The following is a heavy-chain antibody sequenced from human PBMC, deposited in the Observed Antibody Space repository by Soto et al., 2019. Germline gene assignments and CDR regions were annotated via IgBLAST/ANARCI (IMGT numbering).Heavy chain of an antibody. V-gene: IGHV4-4*02. CDR2: MFHSGST. Sequence: QVQLQESGPGLVKPSGTLSLTCVVSGASIRDSHWWTWVRQPPGKGLEWIGEMFHSGSTNYNPTLKSRVTISIDKSRDHFSLNLNSVTAADTAVYYCAKNIDYAIDAWGQGATVTVSS. J-gene: IGHJ6*02. CDR1: GASIRDSHW. D-gene: IGHD3-16*02. CDR3: AKNIDYAIDA.